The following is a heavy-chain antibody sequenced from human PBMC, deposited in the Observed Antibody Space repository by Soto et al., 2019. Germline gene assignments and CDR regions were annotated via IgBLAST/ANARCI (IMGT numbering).Heavy chain of an antibody. CDR1: GDSISSDDYH. J-gene: IGHJ6*02. CDR3: AREDDGGDSLDV. CDR2: IHHSGSI. V-gene: IGHV4-30-4*08. D-gene: IGHD2-21*02. Sequence: SETLSLTCTVSGDSISSDDYHWTWIRQSPGKGLEWIGYIHHSGSILYNPSLKSRVTISVDTSKNQFSLHLTSVTAADTAVYFCAREDDGGDSLDVWGQGTTVTVSS.